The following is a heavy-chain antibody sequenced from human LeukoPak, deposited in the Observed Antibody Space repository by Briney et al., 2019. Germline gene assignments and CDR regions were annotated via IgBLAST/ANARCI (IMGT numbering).Heavy chain of an antibody. CDR3: ARDSLGYARGLYYFDY. CDR1: GFTFDDYG. Sequence: PGGSLILSCAASGFTFDDYGMSWVRQAPGKGLEWVSGINWSGGSTGYADSVKGRFTISRDNAKNSLYLQMNSLRAEDTALYYCARDSLGYARGLYYFDYWGQGTLVTVSS. J-gene: IGHJ4*02. CDR2: INWSGGST. D-gene: IGHD3-10*01. V-gene: IGHV3-20*04.